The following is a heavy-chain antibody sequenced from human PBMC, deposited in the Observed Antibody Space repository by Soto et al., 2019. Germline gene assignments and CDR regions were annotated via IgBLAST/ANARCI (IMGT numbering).Heavy chain of an antibody. CDR1: GGSISSYY. Sequence: QVQLQESGPGLVKPSETLSLTCIVSGGSISSYYWSWIRQPPGKGLEWIGYIYYESTNYNPSLKSRDILSADPSRHQCPLRLSSVTAADTAVNYCARAYYDTRGYSLATWGQGTLVTVSS. D-gene: IGHD3-22*01. V-gene: IGHV4-59*01. CDR3: ARAYYDTRGYSLAT. CDR2: IYYEST. J-gene: IGHJ5*02.